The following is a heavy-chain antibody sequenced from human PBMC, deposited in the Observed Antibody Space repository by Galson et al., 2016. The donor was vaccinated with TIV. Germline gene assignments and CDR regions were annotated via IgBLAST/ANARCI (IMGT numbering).Heavy chain of an antibody. J-gene: IGHJ4*02. V-gene: IGHV4-39*02. CDR3: AKEGYSYRLS. Sequence: LSLTCTVSGFSISSSSYFWSWIRQTPGKGPEWVGTTYYSGITYYNPSLKSRVNISVDTSKNQFSLNLMSVTAADTAVYYCAKEGYSYRLSWGQGILVTVSS. D-gene: IGHD5-18*01. CDR1: GFSISSSSYF. CDR2: TYYSGIT.